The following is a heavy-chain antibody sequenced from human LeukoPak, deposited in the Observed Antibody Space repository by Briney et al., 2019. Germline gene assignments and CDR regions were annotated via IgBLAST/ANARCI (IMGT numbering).Heavy chain of an antibody. CDR3: ARIGIAVAGRVY. D-gene: IGHD6-19*01. CDR1: GGSFSGYY. V-gene: IGHV4-34*01. CDR2: INHSGST. J-gene: IGHJ4*02. Sequence: SETLSLTCAVYGGSFSGYYWSWIRQPPGKGLEWIGEINHSGSTNYNPSLKSRVTISVDTSKNQFSLKLSSVTAADTAVYYCARIGIAVAGRVYWGRGTLVTVSS.